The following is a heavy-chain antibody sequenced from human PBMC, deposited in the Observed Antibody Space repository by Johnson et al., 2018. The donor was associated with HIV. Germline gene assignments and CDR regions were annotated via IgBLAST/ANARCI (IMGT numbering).Heavy chain of an antibody. CDR1: GFTFSSYG. CDR2: IWYDGTNK. CDR3: ASGWGIAASDAFDI. Sequence: QVQLVESGGGLVQPGRSLRLSCAASGFTFSSYGMHWVRQAPGKGLEWVAVIWYDGTNKYYAESVKGRFTISRDNSKSTLYLQMNSLRAEDTAVYYCASGWGIAASDAFDIWGQGTMVIVSS. V-gene: IGHV3-33*01. J-gene: IGHJ3*02. D-gene: IGHD6-13*01.